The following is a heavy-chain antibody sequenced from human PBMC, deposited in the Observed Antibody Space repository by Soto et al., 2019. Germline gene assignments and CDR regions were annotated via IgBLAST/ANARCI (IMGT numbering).Heavy chain of an antibody. V-gene: IGHV1-18*01. D-gene: IGHD3-22*01. CDR3: ARVPPSSGYYLFDY. Sequence: ASVKVSCKASGYIFTSYVITWVRQAPGQGLEWMGRISDYNGNADFAQKFQGRVTMTTDTTTNTAYMELRTLRSDDTAVYYCARVPPSSGYYLFDYWGQGTLVTVSS. J-gene: IGHJ4*02. CDR2: ISDYNGNA. CDR1: GYIFTSYV.